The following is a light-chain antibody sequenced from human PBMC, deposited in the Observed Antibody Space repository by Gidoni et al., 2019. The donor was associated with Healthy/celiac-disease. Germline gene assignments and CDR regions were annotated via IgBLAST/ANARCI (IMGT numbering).Light chain of an antibody. CDR2: DAS. V-gene: IGKV3-11*01. J-gene: IGKJ4*01. CDR3: QQRSKWPKLT. CDR1: QSVSSY. Sequence: IVFTHSPATLSLSPGERDTLSCRASQSVSSYLAWYQQKPGQAPRLLIYDASNRATGIPARLSGSGSGTDLTLTISSLEPEDFAVYYCQQRSKWPKLTFGGGTKVEIK.